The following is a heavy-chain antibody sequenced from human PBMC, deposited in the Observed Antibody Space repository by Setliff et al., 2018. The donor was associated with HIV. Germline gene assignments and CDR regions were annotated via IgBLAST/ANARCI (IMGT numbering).Heavy chain of an antibody. CDR3: ARRRSPPSGFYSHYYLDV. CDR1: GGSFNDYY. Sequence: PSETLSLTCAVYGGSFNDYYWSWIRQPPGKGLEWIGEVNHSGSTSYNPSLESRVSISVDTSKNQFSLKLRSVTAADTAVYYCARRRSPPSGFYSHYYLDVWGKGTTVTVSS. V-gene: IGHV4-34*01. CDR2: VNHSGST. D-gene: IGHD1-26*01. J-gene: IGHJ6*03.